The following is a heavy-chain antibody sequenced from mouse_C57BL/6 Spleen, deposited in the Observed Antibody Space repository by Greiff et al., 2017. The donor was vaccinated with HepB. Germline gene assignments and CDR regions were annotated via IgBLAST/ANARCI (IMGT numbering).Heavy chain of an antibody. J-gene: IGHJ3*01. D-gene: IGHD1-1*01. CDR1: GYTFTSYW. Sequence: VQLQQPGAELVKPGASVKMSCKASGYTFTSYWITWVKQRPGQGLEWIGDIYPGSGSTNYNEKFTSKATLTVDTSSSTAYMQLSSLTSEDSVVYYCAYYYGSSLWFAYWGQGTLVTVSA. V-gene: IGHV1-55*01. CDR3: AYYYGSSLWFAY. CDR2: IYPGSGST.